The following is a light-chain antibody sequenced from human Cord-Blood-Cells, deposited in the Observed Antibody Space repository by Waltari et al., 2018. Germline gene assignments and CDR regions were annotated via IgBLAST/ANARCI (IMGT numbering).Light chain of an antibody. V-gene: IGLV2-11*01. CDR2: DVS. CDR3: CSYAGSYV. J-gene: IGLJ1*01. CDR1: SSDVGGYNY. Sequence: QSALTQPRSVSGSPGQSVTISCTGTSSDVGGYNYVSWYQQHPGKAPKLMIYDVSKRPSGVSDRFSGSKSGNTASLTSSGLQAEDEADYYCCSYAGSYVFGTGTKVTVL.